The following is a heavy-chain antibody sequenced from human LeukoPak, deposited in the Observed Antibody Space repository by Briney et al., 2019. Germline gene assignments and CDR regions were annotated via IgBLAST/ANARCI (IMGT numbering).Heavy chain of an antibody. D-gene: IGHD3-10*01. J-gene: IGHJ6*03. V-gene: IGHV3-74*01. Sequence: GGSLRLSCAASGFTFSSYWMHWVRQAPGKGLVWVSRMNSDGSSTSYADSVKGRFTISRDSAKNTLYLQMNSLRAEDTAVYYCASSLWFGESQNYYYMDVWGKGTTVTISS. CDR2: MNSDGSST. CDR3: ASSLWFGESQNYYYMDV. CDR1: GFTFSSYW.